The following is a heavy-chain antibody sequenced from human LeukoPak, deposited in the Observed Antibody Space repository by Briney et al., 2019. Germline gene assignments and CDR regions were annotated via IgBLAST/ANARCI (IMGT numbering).Heavy chain of an antibody. CDR3: ARDIGYGFDY. V-gene: IGHV1-46*01. J-gene: IGHJ4*02. CDR1: GYTFTSYY. D-gene: IGHD5-18*01. CDR2: INPSGGST. Sequence: ASVKVSCKASGYTFTSYYMHWVRQAPGQGLEWMGIINPSGGSTSYAQKFQARVTMTRDMYTSTVYMELSSLRSEDTAMYYCARDIGYGFDYWGQGALVTVSS.